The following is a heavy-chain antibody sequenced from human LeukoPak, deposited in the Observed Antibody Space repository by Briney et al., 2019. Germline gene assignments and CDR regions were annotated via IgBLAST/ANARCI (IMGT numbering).Heavy chain of an antibody. D-gene: IGHD6-13*01. Sequence: SETLSLTCTVSGYSISSGYYWGWIRQPPGKGLEWIGSIYHSGSTYYNPSLKSRVTISVDTSKNQFSLKLISVTAADTAVYHCARAPVAAGYYYYMDVWGKGTTVTVSS. CDR1: GYSISSGYY. CDR2: IYHSGST. CDR3: ARAPVAAGYYYYMDV. V-gene: IGHV4-38-2*02. J-gene: IGHJ6*03.